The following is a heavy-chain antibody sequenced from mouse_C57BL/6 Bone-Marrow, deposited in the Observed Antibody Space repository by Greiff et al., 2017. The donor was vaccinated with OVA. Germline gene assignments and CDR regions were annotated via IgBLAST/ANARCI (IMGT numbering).Heavy chain of an antibody. J-gene: IGHJ3*01. Sequence: QVQLQQPGAELVKPGASVKLSCKASGYTFTSYWMHWVKQRPGQGLEWIGMIHPNSGSTNYNEKFKSKATLTVDKSSSTAYMQLSSLTSEDSAVYYCARDDYGDAYWGQGTLVTVSA. V-gene: IGHV1-64*01. CDR3: ARDDYGDAY. CDR2: IHPNSGST. CDR1: GYTFTSYW. D-gene: IGHD2-4*01.